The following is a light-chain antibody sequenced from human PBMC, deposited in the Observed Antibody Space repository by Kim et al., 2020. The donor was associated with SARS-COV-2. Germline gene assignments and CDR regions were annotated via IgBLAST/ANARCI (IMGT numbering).Light chain of an antibody. J-gene: IGLJ1*01. CDR1: SSDVGLYDY. V-gene: IGLV2-14*03. Sequence: QSALTQPASVSGSPGQSITISCTGTSSDVGLYDYFSWYQQHPGKAPQVIIYDVSNRPSGVSNRFSGSKSGNTASLTISGLQAEDEADYFCSSYSTTSPFYVFGTGTKVTVL. CDR3: SSYSTTSPFYV. CDR2: DVS.